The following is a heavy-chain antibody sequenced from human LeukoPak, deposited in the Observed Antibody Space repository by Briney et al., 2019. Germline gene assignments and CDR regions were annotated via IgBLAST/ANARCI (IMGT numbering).Heavy chain of an antibody. D-gene: IGHD5-18*01. CDR3: ARRNTAMVAGLDY. V-gene: IGHV1-8*01. Sequence: ASVKVSCKASGYTFTTYDINWVRQSTGQGLEWMGWMNPNSGNTGYAQKFQGRVTMTRNTSISTAFMELSGLRSEDTAVYFCARRNTAMVAGLDYWGQGSLVTVSS. CDR2: MNPNSGNT. J-gene: IGHJ4*02. CDR1: GYTFTTYD.